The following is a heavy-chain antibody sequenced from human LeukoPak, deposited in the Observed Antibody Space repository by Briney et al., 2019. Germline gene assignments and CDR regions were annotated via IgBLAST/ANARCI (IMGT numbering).Heavy chain of an antibody. D-gene: IGHD6-13*01. CDR3: ARQSSWFQVWFDP. CDR1: SGSISDYY. V-gene: IGHV4-59*08. J-gene: IGHJ5*02. CDR2: IYSDGST. Sequence: PSETLSLTCTVSSGSISDYYWGWIRQPPGKGLVWMGYIYSDGSTNYSPSLKSRVTISVDMSKNKFALKLRSVTAADTAVYYCARQSSWFQVWFDPWGLGTLVTVSS.